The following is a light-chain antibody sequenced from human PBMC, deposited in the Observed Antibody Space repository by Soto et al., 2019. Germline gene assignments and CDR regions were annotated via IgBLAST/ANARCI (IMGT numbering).Light chain of an antibody. CDR2: AAS. CDR3: QQSYSTPPT. V-gene: IGKV1-39*01. Sequence: DIQMTQSPSSLSASVGDRVTITCRASQSISSYLNWYQQKPGKAPKLLIYAASSLQSGVPSRFSGSGYGTDFTLTIRSLQPEDFATYYCQQSYSTPPTCGQGTKVDIK. CDR1: QSISSY. J-gene: IGKJ1*01.